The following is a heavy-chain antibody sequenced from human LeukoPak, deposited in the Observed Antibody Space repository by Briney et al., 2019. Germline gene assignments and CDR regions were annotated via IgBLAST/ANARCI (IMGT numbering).Heavy chain of an antibody. CDR1: GYTLSELS. Sequence: ASGKVSCKVSGYTLSELSMHWVRQAPGKGLEWMGGFDLEDGETIYAQKFQGRVTMTEDTSTDTGYMELSSLRFEDTAVYYCATDQRGAGLGFVYGSGSFYGLDVWGQGTTVTVSS. CDR3: ATDQRGAGLGFVYGSGSFYGLDV. V-gene: IGHV1-24*01. J-gene: IGHJ6*02. CDR2: FDLEDGET. D-gene: IGHD3-10*01.